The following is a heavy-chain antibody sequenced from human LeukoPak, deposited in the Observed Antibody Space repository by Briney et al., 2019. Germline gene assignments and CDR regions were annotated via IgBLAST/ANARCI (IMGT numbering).Heavy chain of an antibody. CDR1: GGSFSGYY. J-gene: IGHJ4*02. Sequence: PSETLSLTCAVYGGSFSGYYWSWIRQPPGKGLEWIGEINHSGSTNYNPSLESRVTMSVDTSKNQFSLKLTSVTAADTAVYYCARLLYPPTSALEPLFDYWGQGTLVTVSS. CDR3: ARLLYPPTSALEPLFDY. CDR2: INHSGST. D-gene: IGHD2-2*02. V-gene: IGHV4-34*01.